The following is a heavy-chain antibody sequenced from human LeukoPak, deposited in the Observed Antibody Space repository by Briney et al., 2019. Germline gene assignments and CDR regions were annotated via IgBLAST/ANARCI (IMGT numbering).Heavy chain of an antibody. CDR1: GFTFSSYA. V-gene: IGHV3-23*01. J-gene: IGHJ4*02. CDR2: ISGSGGST. Sequence: GGSLRLSCAASGFTFSSYAMSWVRQAPGKGLEWVSAISGSGGSTYYADSVKGRFTISRDNSKNSLYLQMNSLRTEDTALYYCAKPRRGTITTGPAYTHWGQGTLVTVSS. D-gene: IGHD4-11*01. CDR3: AKPRRGTITTGPAYTH.